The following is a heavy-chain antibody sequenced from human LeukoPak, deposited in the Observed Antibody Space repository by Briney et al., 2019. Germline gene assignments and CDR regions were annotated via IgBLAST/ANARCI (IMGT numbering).Heavy chain of an antibody. CDR2: IRYDGSNK. D-gene: IGHD6-13*01. CDR3: AREGRAAAGTGYYMDV. J-gene: IGHJ6*03. Sequence: PGGSLRLSCAASGFTFSSYGMHWVRQAPGKGLEWVAFIRYDGSNKYYADSVKGRFTISRDNSKNTLYLQMNSLRAEDTAVYYCAREGRAAAGTGYYMDVWGKGTTVTVSS. V-gene: IGHV3-30*02. CDR1: GFTFSSYG.